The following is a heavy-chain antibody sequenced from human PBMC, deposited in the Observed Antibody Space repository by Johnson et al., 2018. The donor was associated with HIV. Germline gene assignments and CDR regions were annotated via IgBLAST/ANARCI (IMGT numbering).Heavy chain of an antibody. CDR3: SLYCNGGDCSHAFDI. J-gene: IGHJ3*02. CDR2: IYSGGST. D-gene: IGHD2-21*02. CDR1: GFTVSSNY. V-gene: IGHV3-53*01. Sequence: VQLVESGGGLIQPGGSLRLSCAASGFTVSSNYMSWVRQAPGKGLEWVSVIYSGGSTYYADSVKGRFTISRDNSKNTLYLQMTSLKTEDTAVYYCSLYCNGGDCSHAFDIWGQGTMVTVSS.